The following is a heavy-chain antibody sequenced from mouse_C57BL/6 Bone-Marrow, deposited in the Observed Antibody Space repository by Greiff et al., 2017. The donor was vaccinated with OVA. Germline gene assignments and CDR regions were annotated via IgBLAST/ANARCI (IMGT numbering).Heavy chain of an antibody. Sequence: DVKLVESGEGLVKPGGSLKLSCAASGFTFSSYAMSWVRQTPEKRLEWVAYLSSGGDYIYYADTVKGRFTLSRDNARNTLYLQMSSLKSEDTAMYYCTRSYYGSSYDYAMDYWGQGTSVTVSS. CDR3: TRSYYGSSYDYAMDY. D-gene: IGHD1-1*01. CDR2: LSSGGDYI. J-gene: IGHJ4*01. CDR1: GFTFSSYA. V-gene: IGHV5-9-1*02.